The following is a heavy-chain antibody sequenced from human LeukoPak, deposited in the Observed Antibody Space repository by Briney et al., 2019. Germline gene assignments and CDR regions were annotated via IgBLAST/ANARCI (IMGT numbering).Heavy chain of an antibody. V-gene: IGHV1-69*01. D-gene: IGHD3-10*01. CDR2: IIPIFGTA. Sequence: ASVKVSCKASGGTFSSYAISWVRQAPGQGLEWMGGIIPIFGTASYAQKFQGRVTITADESTSTAYMELSSLRSEDTAVYYCAKSPIPYYYGSGSWAPAHDYWGQGTLVTVSS. J-gene: IGHJ4*02. CDR1: GGTFSSYA. CDR3: AKSPIPYYYGSGSWAPAHDY.